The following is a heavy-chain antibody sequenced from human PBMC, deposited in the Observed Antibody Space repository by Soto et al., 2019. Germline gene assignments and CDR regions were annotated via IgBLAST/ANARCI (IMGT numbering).Heavy chain of an antibody. J-gene: IGHJ4*02. CDR3: ARGGGYDSFDY. V-gene: IGHV4-30-2*06. D-gene: IGHD5-12*01. CDR1: GASISYGGFS. CDR2: ISHLENT. Sequence: SETLSLTCTVSGASISYGGFSWSWIRQSPGKGLEWIGYISHLENTYLHPSFKSRLTMSIDRTRNQFSLKLSSVTAADMAVYYCARGGGYDSFDYWGQGVLVTVSS.